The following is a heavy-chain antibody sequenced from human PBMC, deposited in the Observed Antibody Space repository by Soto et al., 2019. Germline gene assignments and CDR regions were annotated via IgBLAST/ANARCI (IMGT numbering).Heavy chain of an antibody. CDR2: IYYSGST. CDR1: GGSISSSSYY. CDR3: ARRTYYYGSGSYSPFDY. Sequence: SETLSLTCTVSGGSISSSSYYWGWIRQPPGKGLEWIGSIYYSGSTYYNPSLKSRVTISVDTSKNQFSLKLSSVTAADTAVYYCARRTYYYGSGSYSPFDYWGQGTLVTVSS. D-gene: IGHD3-10*01. J-gene: IGHJ4*02. V-gene: IGHV4-39*01.